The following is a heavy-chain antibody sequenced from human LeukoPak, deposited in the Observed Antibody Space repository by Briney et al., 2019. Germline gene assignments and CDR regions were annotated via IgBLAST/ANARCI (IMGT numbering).Heavy chain of an antibody. Sequence: PGRSLRLSCAASGSTFSSYSMNWVRQAPGKGLEWVSSISSSSSYIYYADSVKGRFTISRDNAKNSLYLQMNSLRAEDTAVYYCARDGLELPFDYWGQGTLVTVSS. J-gene: IGHJ4*02. V-gene: IGHV3-21*01. CDR3: ARDGLELPFDY. CDR1: GSTFSSYS. CDR2: ISSSSSYI. D-gene: IGHD1-7*01.